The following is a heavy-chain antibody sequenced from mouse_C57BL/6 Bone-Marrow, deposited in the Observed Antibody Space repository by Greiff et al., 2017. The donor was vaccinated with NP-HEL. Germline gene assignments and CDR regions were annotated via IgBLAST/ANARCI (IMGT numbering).Heavy chain of an antibody. D-gene: IGHD2-10*02. CDR1: GFSLTSYG. Sequence: VMLVESGPGLVQPSQSLSITCTVSGFSLTSYGVHWVRQSPGKGLEWLGVIWSGGSTDYNAAFISRLSISKDNSKSQVFFKMNSLQADDTAIYYCARNRPYDPFAYWGQGTLVTVSA. CDR2: IWSGGST. J-gene: IGHJ3*01. CDR3: ARNRPYDPFAY. V-gene: IGHV2-2*01.